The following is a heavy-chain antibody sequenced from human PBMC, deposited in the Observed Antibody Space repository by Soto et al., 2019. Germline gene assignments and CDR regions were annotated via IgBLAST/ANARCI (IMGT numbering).Heavy chain of an antibody. CDR1: GGTFTNYA. J-gene: IGHJ5*02. CDR2: IIPISGAV. V-gene: IGHV1-69*01. Sequence: QVQLVQSGAEVKKPGSSVKVSCKASGGTFTNYAINWVRQAPGQGLEWMGGIIPISGAVNYAQKFQGRVTITADESTSTVYMALSSLRSENTAVYYCARTTTGYNWFELWGQGTLVTVSS. D-gene: IGHD4-17*01. CDR3: ARTTTGYNWFEL.